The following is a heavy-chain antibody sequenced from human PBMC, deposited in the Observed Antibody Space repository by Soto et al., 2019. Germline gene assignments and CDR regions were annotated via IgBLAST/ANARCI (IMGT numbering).Heavy chain of an antibody. J-gene: IGHJ4*02. CDR2: ICDDGSNK. CDR1: GFTFSSYG. D-gene: IGHD6-13*01. Sequence: PGGSLRLSCAASGFTFSSYGMHWVRQAPGKGLEWVAVICDDGSNKYYADSVKGRFTISRDNSKNTLYLQMNSLRAEDTALYYCAKHGPQYSSSLTHYWGQGTLVTVSS. V-gene: IGHV3-33*08. CDR3: AKHGPQYSSSLTHY.